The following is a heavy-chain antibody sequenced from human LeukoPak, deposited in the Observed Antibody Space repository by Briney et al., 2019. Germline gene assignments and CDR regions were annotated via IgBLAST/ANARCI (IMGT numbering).Heavy chain of an antibody. Sequence: ASVKISCKVSGYTLSQLSMHWVRQAPGNGLEWMGGFDPEDGETIYAQKFQGRVTMSEETYTDTGYMELCSLRSEDTAVYYCATVGVGYCSGGSCYRVDAFDIWGQGTMVTVSS. D-gene: IGHD2-15*01. J-gene: IGHJ3*02. CDR1: GYTLSQLS. CDR3: ATVGVGYCSGGSCYRVDAFDI. V-gene: IGHV1-24*01. CDR2: FDPEDGET.